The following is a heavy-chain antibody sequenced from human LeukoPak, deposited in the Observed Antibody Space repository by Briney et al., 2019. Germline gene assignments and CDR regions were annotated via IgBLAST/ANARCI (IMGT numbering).Heavy chain of an antibody. J-gene: IGHJ4*02. Sequence: SVKVSCKASGGTFSSYAISWVRQAPGQGLEWMGRIIPIFGTANYAQKFQGRVTITTDESTSTAYMELSSLRSEDTAVFYCARDRGVSGWRHRGFDYWGQGTLVTVSS. V-gene: IGHV1-69*05. D-gene: IGHD6-19*01. CDR1: GGTFSSYA. CDR3: ARDRGVSGWRHRGFDY. CDR2: IIPIFGTA.